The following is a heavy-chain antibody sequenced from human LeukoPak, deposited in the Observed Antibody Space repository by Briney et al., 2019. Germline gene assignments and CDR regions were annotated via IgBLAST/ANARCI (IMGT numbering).Heavy chain of an antibody. CDR3: ARGGSGYSYGSFDY. D-gene: IGHD5-18*01. J-gene: IGHJ4*02. V-gene: IGHV3-53*01. CDR1: GFTVSSNY. Sequence: GGSLRLSCAASGFTVSSNYMSWVRQAPGKGLEWVSVIYSGGSTYYADSVKGRFTISRDNSKNMLYLQMNSLRAEDTAVYYCARGGSGYSYGSFDYWGRGTLVTVSS. CDR2: IYSGGST.